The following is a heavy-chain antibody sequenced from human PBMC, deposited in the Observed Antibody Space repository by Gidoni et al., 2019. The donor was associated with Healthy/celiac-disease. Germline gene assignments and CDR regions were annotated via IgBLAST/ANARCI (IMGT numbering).Heavy chain of an antibody. Sequence: QVQLVESGGGVVQPGRSLRLSCAASGFTFSSYGMHWVRQAPGKGLEWVAVISYDGSNKYYADSVKGRFTISRDNSKNTLYLQMNSLRAEDTAVYYCAKDLSGSGFDYMDVWGKGTTVTVSS. CDR1: GFTFSSYG. D-gene: IGHD3-22*01. CDR3: AKDLSGSGFDYMDV. V-gene: IGHV3-30*18. J-gene: IGHJ6*03. CDR2: ISYDGSNK.